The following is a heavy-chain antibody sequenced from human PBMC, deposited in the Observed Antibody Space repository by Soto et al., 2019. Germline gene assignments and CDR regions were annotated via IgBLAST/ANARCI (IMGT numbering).Heavy chain of an antibody. Sequence: GSLRLSCAASGCTFSSYSMNWVRLAPGKGLEWVSSVTSSPSSMFYADSVKGRFTISRDDAKDSLFLQMNSLRADDTAVYYCAREADFASSGYVLDYWGLGTLVTVSS. CDR1: GCTFSSYS. D-gene: IGHD3-22*01. J-gene: IGHJ4*02. CDR2: VTSSPSSM. CDR3: AREADFASSGYVLDY. V-gene: IGHV3-21*01.